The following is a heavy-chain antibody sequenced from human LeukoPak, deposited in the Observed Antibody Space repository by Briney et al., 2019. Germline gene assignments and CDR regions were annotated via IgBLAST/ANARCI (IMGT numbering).Heavy chain of an antibody. CDR3: ARVGTYFYESSSYGAFDI. V-gene: IGHV3-7*01. Sequence: TGGSLRLSCAASGFTFSSSWMTWVRQVPGKGLEWVASIREDGSQKSSVDSVKGRFTISRDNAKSSLCLQMNSLRAEDTAVYYCARVGTYFYESSSYGAFDIWGQGTMVTVSS. J-gene: IGHJ3*02. D-gene: IGHD3-22*01. CDR1: GFTFSSSW. CDR2: IREDGSQK.